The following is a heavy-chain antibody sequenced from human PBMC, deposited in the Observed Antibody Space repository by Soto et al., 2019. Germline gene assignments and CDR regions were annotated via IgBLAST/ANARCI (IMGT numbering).Heavy chain of an antibody. CDR1: GGTFSSYA. CDR3: ARVERDYDSSGYYRGFGY. J-gene: IGHJ4*02. Sequence: QVQLVQSGAEVKKPGSSVKVSCKASGGTFSSYAISWVRQAPGQGLEWMGGIIPIFGTANYAQKFQGRVTITADESTSTAYMELSSLRSEDTAVYYCARVERDYDSSGYYRGFGYWGQGTLVTVSS. V-gene: IGHV1-69*12. CDR2: IIPIFGTA. D-gene: IGHD3-22*01.